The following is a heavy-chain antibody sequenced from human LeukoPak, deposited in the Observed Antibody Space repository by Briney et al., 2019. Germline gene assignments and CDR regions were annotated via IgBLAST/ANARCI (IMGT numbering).Heavy chain of an antibody. D-gene: IGHD4-17*01. J-gene: IGHJ1*01. CDR2: ISSSSSYI. CDR3: ARDLRNLYGDYPYIGYFQH. Sequence: GGSLRLSCAASGFTFSIYSMHWVRQAPGKGLEWVSSISSSSSYIYYADSVKGRFTISRDNAKNSLYLQMNSLRAEDTAVYYCARDLRNLYGDYPYIGYFQHWGQGTLVTVSS. CDR1: GFTFSIYS. V-gene: IGHV3-21*01.